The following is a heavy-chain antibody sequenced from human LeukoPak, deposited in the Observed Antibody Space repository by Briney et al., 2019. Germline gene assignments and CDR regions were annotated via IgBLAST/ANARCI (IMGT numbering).Heavy chain of an antibody. J-gene: IGHJ4*02. D-gene: IGHD3-3*01. CDR3: AREAYDFWSGYYDY. V-gene: IGHV4-61*02. CDR2: IYSSGST. Sequence: SETLSLTCTVSGGSISSGSYYWSWIRQPAGKGLEWIGRIYSSGSTNYNPSLKSRVTMSVDTSKNQFSLKLNSVSAADTAVYYCAREAYDFWSGYYDYWGQGTLVTVSS. CDR1: GGSISSGSYY.